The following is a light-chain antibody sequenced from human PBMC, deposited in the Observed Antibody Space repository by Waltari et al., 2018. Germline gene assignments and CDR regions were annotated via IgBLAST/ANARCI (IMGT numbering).Light chain of an antibody. Sequence: QHQPGSNHNLLIYEINKRPSGISNRFSGSTSGKTASLTISGRQAEDEADYCCCTFASRGIYVFGRGTHFTVL. CDR3: CTFASRGIYV. V-gene: IGLV2-23*02. CDR2: EIN. J-gene: IGLJ1*01.